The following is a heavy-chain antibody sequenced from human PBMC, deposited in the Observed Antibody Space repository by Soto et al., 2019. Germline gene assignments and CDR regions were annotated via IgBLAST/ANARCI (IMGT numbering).Heavy chain of an antibody. Sequence: EVQLVESGGNLVQPGRSLRLSCAASGFTFGDYAMHWVRQAPGKGLEWISSINENSGSLDYADSVKGRFTISRDNAKNSLYLQMNSLRIEDTALYYCAKDAHWSFDFCGQGTLVTVSS. D-gene: IGHD1-1*01. CDR1: GFTFGDYA. J-gene: IGHJ4*02. V-gene: IGHV3-9*01. CDR2: INENSGSL. CDR3: AKDAHWSFDF.